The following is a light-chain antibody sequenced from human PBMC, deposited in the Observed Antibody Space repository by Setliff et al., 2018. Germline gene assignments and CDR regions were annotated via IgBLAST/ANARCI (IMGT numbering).Light chain of an antibody. CDR2: DVN. Sequence: LTQPASVSGSPGQSITISCTGTSSDVGGYNYVSWYQQHPGKAPKLMIYDVNKRPSGVSNRFSGSKSGNTASLTISGLQAEDEADYYCSSYTSSSTYVFGTGTKVTVL. CDR3: SSYTSSSTYV. J-gene: IGLJ1*01. CDR1: SSDVGGYNY. V-gene: IGLV2-14*01.